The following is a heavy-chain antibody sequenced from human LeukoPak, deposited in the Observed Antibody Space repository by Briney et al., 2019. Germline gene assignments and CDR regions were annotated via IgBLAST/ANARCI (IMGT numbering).Heavy chain of an antibody. D-gene: IGHD3-10*01. Sequence: GGSLRLSCAASGFTFSSYEMNWVGQAPAEGLEWISYISSSGDTIYNAASVKGRFTISRDNAKNSLYLHMNSLRAEDTAVYYCESHVRGYWGKGTMVTASS. V-gene: IGHV3-48*03. CDR1: GFTFSSYE. J-gene: IGHJ4*02. CDR2: ISSSGDTI. CDR3: ESHVRGY.